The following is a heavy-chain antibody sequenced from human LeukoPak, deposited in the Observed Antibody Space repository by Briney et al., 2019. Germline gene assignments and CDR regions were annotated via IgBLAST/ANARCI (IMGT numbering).Heavy chain of an antibody. V-gene: IGHV3-7*01. Sequence: GGSLRLFCAASGFTFRNSRMSWVRQAPGKGLEWVANIKQDGSDKNYVDSVKGRFTISRDNAKNSLSLQMNSLRAEDTAVYYCARETPDSSGWDWGQGTLVTVSS. CDR3: ARETPDSSGWD. CDR1: GFTFRNSR. D-gene: IGHD6-19*01. CDR2: IKQDGSDK. J-gene: IGHJ4*02.